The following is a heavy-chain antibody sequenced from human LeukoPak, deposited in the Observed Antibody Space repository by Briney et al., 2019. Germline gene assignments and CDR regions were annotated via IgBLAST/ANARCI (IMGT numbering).Heavy chain of an antibody. CDR2: VSYDGSNR. CDR3: ARDRPIIN. J-gene: IGHJ4*02. D-gene: IGHD3-10*01. V-gene: IGHV3-30*04. Sequence: GGTLRLSCAASGFTFSSYTMHWVRQAPGKGLEWVAVVSYDGSNRYYPGSVKGRFTISRDNSKDTLYLQMNSLRAEDTAVYYCARDRPIINWGQGTVVTVSS. CDR1: GFTFSSYT.